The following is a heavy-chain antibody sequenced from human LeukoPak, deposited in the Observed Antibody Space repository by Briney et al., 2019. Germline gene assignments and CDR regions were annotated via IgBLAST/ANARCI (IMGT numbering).Heavy chain of an antibody. V-gene: IGHV1-24*01. CDR3: ATSEDIVVVPAAIDY. Sequence: ATVKVSCKVSGYTLTELSMHWVRQAPGKGLEWMGGFDPEDGETIYAQKFQGRVTMTEDTSTDTAYMELSSLRSEDTAVYYCATSEDIVVVPAAIDYWGQGTLVTVSS. J-gene: IGHJ4*02. CDR1: GYTLTELS. CDR2: FDPEDGET. D-gene: IGHD2-2*01.